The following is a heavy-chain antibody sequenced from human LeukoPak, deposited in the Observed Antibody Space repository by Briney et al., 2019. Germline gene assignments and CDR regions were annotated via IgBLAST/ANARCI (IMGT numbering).Heavy chain of an antibody. Sequence: SETLSLTCTVSGGSISSYYWSWIRQPPGKGLEWIGYIYYSGSTNYNPSLKSRATISVDTSKNQCSLKLSSVTAADTAVYYCARGGPSSSWSFDYWGQGTLVTVSS. D-gene: IGHD6-13*01. CDR1: GGSISSYY. CDR2: IYYSGST. J-gene: IGHJ4*02. CDR3: ARGGPSSSWSFDY. V-gene: IGHV4-59*08.